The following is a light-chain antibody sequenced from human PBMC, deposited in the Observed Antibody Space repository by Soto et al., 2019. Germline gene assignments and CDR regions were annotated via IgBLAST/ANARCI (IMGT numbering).Light chain of an antibody. J-gene: IGKJ1*01. V-gene: IGKV1-27*01. CDR3: QKYNSAPWT. CDR1: QGISNY. Sequence: DIQITQSPSSLSASAGERATITCRASQGISNYLAWYQQKPGKVPKLLIYAASTLQSGVPSRFSGSGSGTDFTLTISSLQPEDVATYYCQKYNSAPWTFGQGTKVDI. CDR2: AAS.